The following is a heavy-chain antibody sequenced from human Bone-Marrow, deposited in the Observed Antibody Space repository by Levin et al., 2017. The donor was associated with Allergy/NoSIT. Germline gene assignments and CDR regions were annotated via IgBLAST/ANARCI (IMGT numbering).Heavy chain of an antibody. V-gene: IGHV4-30-2*01. CDR1: GGSISSGGYS. CDR3: ARVAGYSFGYYFDH. J-gene: IGHJ4*02. D-gene: IGHD5-18*01. CDR2: IYLSGST. Sequence: SQTLSLTCAVSGGSISSGGYSWSWIRQPPGKGLEWIGNIYLSGSTNDNPSLKSRVTISVDRSKNQFSVKLSSVTAADTAVYYCARVAGYSFGYYFDHWGQVTLVTVSS.